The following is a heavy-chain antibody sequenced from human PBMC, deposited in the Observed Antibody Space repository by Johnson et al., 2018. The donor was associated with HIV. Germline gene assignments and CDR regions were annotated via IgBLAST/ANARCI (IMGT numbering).Heavy chain of an antibody. CDR3: ARGSQTMIVDGADAFDI. Sequence: QVQLVESGGGVVQPGRSLRLSCAASGFTFSSYAMHWVRQAPAKGLQWVAVISYDGSDKDYADSVKGRFTISRDSSKNTLYLQMNSLRVEDTAVYYCARGSQTMIVDGADAFDIWGQGTMVTVSS. CDR1: GFTFSSYA. V-gene: IGHV3-30*04. CDR2: ISYDGSDK. D-gene: IGHD3-22*01. J-gene: IGHJ3*02.